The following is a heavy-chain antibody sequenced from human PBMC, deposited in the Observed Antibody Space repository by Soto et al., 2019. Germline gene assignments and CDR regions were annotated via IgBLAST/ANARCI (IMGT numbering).Heavy chain of an antibody. J-gene: IGHJ6*02. CDR2: ISYDGSNK. CDR1: GFTFSSYA. CDR3: AIDIELAAGYYGMDV. Sequence: PGGSLRLACAASGFTFSSYAMHWVRQAPGKGLEWVAVISYDGSNKYYADSVKGRFTISRDNSKNTLYLQMNSLRAEDTAVYYCAIDIELAAGYYGMDVWGQGTKVTGSS. V-gene: IGHV3-30-3*01. D-gene: IGHD6-13*01.